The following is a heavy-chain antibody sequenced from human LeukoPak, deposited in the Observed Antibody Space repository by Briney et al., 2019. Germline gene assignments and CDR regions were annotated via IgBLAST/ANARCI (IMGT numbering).Heavy chain of an antibody. CDR2: ISVGGART. D-gene: IGHD3-3*01. CDR3: AKSPIEGEFGSGEDFYFDY. J-gene: IGHJ4*02. CDR1: GFSFEFYS. Sequence: GGSLRLSCAASGFSFEFYSMSWVRQAPGKGLECVSFISVGGARTYYADSVKGRVTISTDNSKNTLHLQLNSLSAEDTAVYFCAKSPIEGEFGSGEDFYFDYWGQGTLVTVSS. V-gene: IGHV3-23*01.